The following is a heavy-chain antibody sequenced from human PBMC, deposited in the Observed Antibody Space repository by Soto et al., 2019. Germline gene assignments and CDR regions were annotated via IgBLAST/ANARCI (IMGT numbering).Heavy chain of an antibody. V-gene: IGHV3-21*01. D-gene: IGHD1-1*01. Sequence: EVQLVGSGGGLVKPGGSLRLSCAASGFTFSSYSMNWVRQAPGKGLEWVSSISSSSSYIYYADSVKGRFTISRDNAKNSLYLQMNSLRAEDTAVYYCARDKRGDKGVAFDIWGQGTMVTVSS. CDR2: ISSSSSYI. CDR3: ARDKRGDKGVAFDI. J-gene: IGHJ3*02. CDR1: GFTFSSYS.